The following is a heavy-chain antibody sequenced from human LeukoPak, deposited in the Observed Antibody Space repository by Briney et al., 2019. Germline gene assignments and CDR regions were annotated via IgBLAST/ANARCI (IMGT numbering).Heavy chain of an antibody. CDR2: IYHSGST. D-gene: IGHD3-10*01. CDR1: GGSISSGGYY. V-gene: IGHV4-30-2*01. J-gene: IGHJ6*02. Sequence: PSETLSLTCTVSGGSISSGGYYWSWLRQPPGKGLEWIGYIYHSGSTYYNPSLKSRVTISVDTSKNQFSLKLSSVTAADTAVYYCARAPNGVPYGMDVWGQGTTVTVSS. CDR3: ARAPNGVPYGMDV.